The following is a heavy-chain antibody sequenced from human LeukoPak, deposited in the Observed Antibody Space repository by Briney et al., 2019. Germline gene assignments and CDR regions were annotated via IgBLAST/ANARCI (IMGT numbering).Heavy chain of an antibody. CDR1: GFTFSSYA. J-gene: IGHJ4*02. Sequence: PGGSLRLSCAASGFTFSSYAMSWVRQAPGKGLEWVAVIWYDGSNKYYADSVKGRFTISGDNSKNTLDLQMNSLRAEDTAVYYCARDRSYDFWSGYSTPDYWGQGTLVTVSS. D-gene: IGHD3-3*01. CDR2: IWYDGSNK. V-gene: IGHV3-33*08. CDR3: ARDRSYDFWSGYSTPDY.